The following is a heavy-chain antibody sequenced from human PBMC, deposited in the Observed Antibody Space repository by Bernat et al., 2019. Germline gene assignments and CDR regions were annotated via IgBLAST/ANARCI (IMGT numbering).Heavy chain of an antibody. V-gene: IGHV4-30-4*01. CDR3: ASSSGYYYDSSGYSQYYFDY. D-gene: IGHD3-22*01. J-gene: IGHJ4*02. Sequence: QLQLQESGPGLVKPSETLSLTCTVSGGSISSGDYYWSWIRQPPGKGLEWIGYIYYSGSTYYNPSLKSRVTISVDTSKNQFSLKLSSVTAADTAVYYCASSSGYYYDSSGYSQYYFDYWGQGTLVTVSS. CDR1: GGSISSGDYY. CDR2: IYYSGST.